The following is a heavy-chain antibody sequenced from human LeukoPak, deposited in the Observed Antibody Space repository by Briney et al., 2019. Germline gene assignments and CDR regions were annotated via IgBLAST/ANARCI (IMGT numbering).Heavy chain of an antibody. CDR3: VRGSSGSDYFDY. CDR2: ISYDASNE. CDR1: GFTFSNFG. Sequence: GGSLRLSCAGSGFTFSNFGMHWVRQAPGKGLEWVTLISYDASNEHYADSVKGRFTISRDNSKNTLYLQMNSLRVEDTAVYSCVRGSSGSDYFDYWGQGTLVTVSS. V-gene: IGHV3-30*03. J-gene: IGHJ4*02. D-gene: IGHD1-26*01.